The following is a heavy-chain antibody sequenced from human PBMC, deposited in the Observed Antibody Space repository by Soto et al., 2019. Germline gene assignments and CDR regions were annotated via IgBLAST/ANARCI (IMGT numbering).Heavy chain of an antibody. Sequence: SGPTLVNPXQTLTLTCTFSGFSLSTSGVGVGWIRQPPGKALEWLALIYWNDDKRYSPSLKSRLTITKDTSKNQVVLTMTNMDPVDTATYYCANTILYQQLVYYYYGMDVWGQGTTVTVSS. D-gene: IGHD2-8*01. CDR3: ANTILYQQLVYYYYGMDV. J-gene: IGHJ6*02. CDR2: IYWNDDK. CDR1: GFSLSTSGVG. V-gene: IGHV2-5*01.